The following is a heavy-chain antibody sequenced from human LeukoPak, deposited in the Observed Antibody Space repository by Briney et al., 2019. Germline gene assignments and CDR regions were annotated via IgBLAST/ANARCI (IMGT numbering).Heavy chain of an antibody. CDR3: ARDRGDAYSSGWYGWFDP. J-gene: IGHJ5*02. CDR2: INTNTGNP. V-gene: IGHV7-4-1*02. CDR1: GYTFTSYA. Sequence: ASVKVSCKASGYTFTSYAMNWVRQAPGQGLEWMGWINTNTGNPAYAQGFTGRFVFSLDTSVSTAYLQISSLKAEDTAVYYCARDRGDAYSSGWYGWFDPWGQGTLVTVSS. D-gene: IGHD6-19*01.